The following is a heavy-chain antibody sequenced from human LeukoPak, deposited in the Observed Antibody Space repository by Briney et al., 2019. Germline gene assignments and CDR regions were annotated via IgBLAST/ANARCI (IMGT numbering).Heavy chain of an antibody. CDR1: GGTFSSYA. Sequence: ASVKVSCKASGGTFSSYAISWVRQAPGQGLEWMGGIIPIFGTANYAQKFQGRVTITADKSTSTAYMELSSLRSEDTAVYYCASGSRGSYQTIDYWGQGTLVTVSS. D-gene: IGHD1-26*01. V-gene: IGHV1-69*06. CDR3: ASGSRGSYQTIDY. CDR2: IIPIFGTA. J-gene: IGHJ4*02.